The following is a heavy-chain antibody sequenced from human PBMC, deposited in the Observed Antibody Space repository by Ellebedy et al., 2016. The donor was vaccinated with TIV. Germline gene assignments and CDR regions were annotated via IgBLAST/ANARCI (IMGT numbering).Heavy chain of an antibody. V-gene: IGHV3-23*01. Sequence: PGGPLRLSCVASGFTFHSHAMSWVRQAPGKGLEWVSTLSGSGGNKYYADSVKGRFTISRDNSKKTVYLQMDSLRADDTAIYYCAKEGYYDFWSGVYRGAYYAIDGWGQGTTVTVSS. CDR1: GFTFHSHA. CDR2: LSGSGGNK. CDR3: AKEGYYDFWSGVYRGAYYAIDG. J-gene: IGHJ6*02. D-gene: IGHD3-3*01.